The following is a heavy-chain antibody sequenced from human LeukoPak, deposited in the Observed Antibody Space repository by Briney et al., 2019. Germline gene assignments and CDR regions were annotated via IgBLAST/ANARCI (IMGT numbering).Heavy chain of an antibody. CDR3: AKLRGATVAHSWFDP. V-gene: IGHV4-59*12. CDR1: GGSITSYY. Sequence: PSETLSLTCTVSGGSITSYYWSWIRQPPGRGLEWIGYIYYSGSTNYNPSLKSRVTISVDTSKNQCSLRLSPVTAADTAVYYCAKLRGATVAHSWFDPWGQGTLATVSS. J-gene: IGHJ5*02. D-gene: IGHD6-19*01. CDR2: IYYSGST.